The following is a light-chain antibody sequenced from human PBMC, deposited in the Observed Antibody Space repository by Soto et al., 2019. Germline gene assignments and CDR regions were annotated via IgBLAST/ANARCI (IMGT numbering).Light chain of an antibody. CDR3: QQYGNSPWT. Sequence: EIVLTQSPGTLSLSPGERVTLSCRASQSVSSSYLGWYQQKPGQAPRLLIYGASSRATGIPDRFSGSGSGTDFTLTISRLEPEDFAVYYCQQYGNSPWTFGQGTKVEIK. J-gene: IGKJ1*01. V-gene: IGKV3-20*01. CDR2: GAS. CDR1: QSVSSSY.